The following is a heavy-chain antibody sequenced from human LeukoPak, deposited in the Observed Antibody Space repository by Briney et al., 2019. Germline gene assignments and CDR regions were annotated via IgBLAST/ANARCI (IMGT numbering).Heavy chain of an antibody. V-gene: IGHV3-66*02. D-gene: IGHD5-12*01. CDR3: AIGGAGYAFDY. Sequence: GGSLRLSCAASGFTVSNNYMSWVRPAPGKGLEWVSVISSSGTQYYADSVKGRCAISSDSSENTLYRQMHSLRAEDTAVYYCAIGGAGYAFDYWGEGTLVTVSS. CDR1: GFTVSNNY. CDR2: ISSSGTQ. J-gene: IGHJ4*02.